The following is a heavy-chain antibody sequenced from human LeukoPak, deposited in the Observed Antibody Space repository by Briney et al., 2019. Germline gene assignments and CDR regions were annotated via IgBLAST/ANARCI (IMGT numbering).Heavy chain of an antibody. CDR2: IRQDSGDT. D-gene: IGHD3-10*01. V-gene: IGHV3-7*01. CDR3: ARGLAVSPMAPISDN. J-gene: IGHJ4*02. Sequence: SGGSLRLSCAASGFIFSAYCMNWVRQAPGKGLEWVANIRQDSGDTRYVDSVRGRFTISRDNSQNSLYLQINSLRVEDTAVYYCARGLAVSPMAPISDNWGQGTLVTVSS. CDR1: GFIFSAYC.